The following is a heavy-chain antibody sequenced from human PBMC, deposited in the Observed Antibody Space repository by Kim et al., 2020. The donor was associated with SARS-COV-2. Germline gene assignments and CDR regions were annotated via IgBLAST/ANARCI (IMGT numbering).Heavy chain of an antibody. CDR3: ARDIVGIEGGMDV. CDR1: GFTVSSNY. D-gene: IGHD2-15*01. Sequence: GGSLRLSCAASGFTVSSNYMSWVRQAPGKGLEWVSVIYSGGSTYYADSVKGRFTISRDNSKNTLYLQMNSLRAEDTAVYYCARDIVGIEGGMDVWGQGTTVTVSS. CDR2: IYSGGST. V-gene: IGHV3-66*01. J-gene: IGHJ6*02.